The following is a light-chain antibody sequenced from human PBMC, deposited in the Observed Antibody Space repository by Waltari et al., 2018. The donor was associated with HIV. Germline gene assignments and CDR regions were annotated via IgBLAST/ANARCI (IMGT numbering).Light chain of an antibody. Sequence: QPALTQPPSASGTPGRRFPMSCSGSTSNFGGNFASGYQQIPGTAPKLLIYRNNQRPSGVPDRFSGSKSGTSASLAISGLRSEDEADYYCAAWDNRLSAWVFGGGTKVTVL. CDR3: AAWDNRLSAWV. V-gene: IGLV1-47*01. CDR1: TSNFGGNF. CDR2: RNN. J-gene: IGLJ3*02.